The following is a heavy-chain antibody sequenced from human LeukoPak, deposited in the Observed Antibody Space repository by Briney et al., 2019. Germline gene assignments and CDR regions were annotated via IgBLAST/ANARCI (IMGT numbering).Heavy chain of an antibody. CDR1: GFTFSSYW. V-gene: IGHV3-74*01. J-gene: IGHJ4*02. CDR2: INSDGSST. CDR3: ARPYYYDSSGYFDY. Sequence: GGSLKLSCAASGFTFSSYWMHWVRQAPGKGLVWVSRINSDGSSTSYADSVKGRFTISRDNAKNTLYLQMNSLRAEDTAVYYCARPYYYDSSGYFDYWGQGTLVTVSS. D-gene: IGHD3-22*01.